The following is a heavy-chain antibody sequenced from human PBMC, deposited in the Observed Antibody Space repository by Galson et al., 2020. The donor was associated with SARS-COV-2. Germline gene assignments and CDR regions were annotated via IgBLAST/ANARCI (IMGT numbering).Heavy chain of an antibody. D-gene: IGHD5-18*01. J-gene: IGHJ6*02. CDR2: ISTSSSHT. V-gene: IGHV3-21*01. Sequence: NAGGSLRLSCAASGFPFNTYSMHWVRLAPGKGLEWVSSISTSSSHTYYVDSVKGRFSISRDNPRNSLYLQMNSLRAEDTAVYYCARDEGIRGYNYGRLYYGMDVWGQGTTVTVSS. CDR3: ARDEGIRGYNYGRLYYGMDV. CDR1: GFPFNTYS.